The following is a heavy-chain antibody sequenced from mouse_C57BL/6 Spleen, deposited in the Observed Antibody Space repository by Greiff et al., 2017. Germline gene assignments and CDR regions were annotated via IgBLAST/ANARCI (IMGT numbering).Heavy chain of an antibody. CDR1: GYTFTSYW. J-gene: IGHJ4*01. Sequence: QVQLQQPGAELVKPGASVKLSCKASGYTFTSYWMQWVKQRPGQGLEWIGEIDPSDSYTNYNQKFKGKATLTVDTSSSTAYMQLSSLTSEYSAVYYCARRGYDYEGMDYWGQGTSVTVSS. V-gene: IGHV1-50*01. CDR2: IDPSDSYT. D-gene: IGHD3-2*02. CDR3: ARRGYDYEGMDY.